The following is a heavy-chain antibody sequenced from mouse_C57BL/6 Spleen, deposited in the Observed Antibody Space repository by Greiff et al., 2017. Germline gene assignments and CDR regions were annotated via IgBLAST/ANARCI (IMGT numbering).Heavy chain of an antibody. D-gene: IGHD1-1*01. V-gene: IGHV10-1*01. Sequence: DVQLVESGGGLVQPKGSLKLSCAASGFSFNTYAMNWVRQAPGKGLEWVARIRSKSNNYATYYADSVKDRFTISRDDSESMLYLQMNNLKTEDTAMYYCVRGLHYGSSYDYAMDYWGQGTSVTVSS. J-gene: IGHJ4*01. CDR3: VRGLHYGSSYDYAMDY. CDR1: GFSFNTYA. CDR2: IRSKSNNYAT.